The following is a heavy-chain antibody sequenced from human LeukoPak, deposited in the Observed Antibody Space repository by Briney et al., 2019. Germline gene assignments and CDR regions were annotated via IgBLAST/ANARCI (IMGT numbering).Heavy chain of an antibody. CDR1: GFIFRSYA. CDR2: ITANADAT. Sequence: PGGSLRLSCVGSGFIFRSYAVTWVHQAPGKGLEWVSSITANADATYYADSVKGRFTISRDNSKNTLYLQMSSLRAEDTAVYYCATFGVIVRNDYFDYWGQGALVAVSS. CDR3: ATFGVIVRNDYFDY. V-gene: IGHV3-23*01. J-gene: IGHJ4*02. D-gene: IGHD3-3*01.